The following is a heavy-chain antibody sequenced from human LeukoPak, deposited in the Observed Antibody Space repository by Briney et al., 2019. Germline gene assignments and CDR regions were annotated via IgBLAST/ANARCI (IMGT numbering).Heavy chain of an antibody. CDR2: ISDSGGRT. J-gene: IGHJ4*02. CDR3: AKDSYDTSI. D-gene: IGHD3-22*01. CDR1: GFTFSSHG. Sequence: PGETLRLSCAASGFTFSSHGMSWVRQAPGKGLEGVSAISDSGGRTFYPDCVKGRFTNPIDNSKNTLYLQINSLRAEDTAVYYCAKDSYDTSIWGQGTLVTVSA. V-gene: IGHV3-23*01.